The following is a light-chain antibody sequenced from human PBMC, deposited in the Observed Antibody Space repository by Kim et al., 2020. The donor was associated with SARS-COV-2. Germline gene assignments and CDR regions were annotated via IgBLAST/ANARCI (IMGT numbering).Light chain of an antibody. CDR2: DNN. Sequence: GQEVTISCSGSSSNIGNNYVSWYQQFPGTAPKLLIYDNNKRPSGIPDRFSGSKSGTSATLGITGLQTGDEADYYCGTWDSSLSAVVFGGGTKLTVL. CDR1: SSNIGNNY. CDR3: GTWDSSLSAVV. V-gene: IGLV1-51*01. J-gene: IGLJ2*01.